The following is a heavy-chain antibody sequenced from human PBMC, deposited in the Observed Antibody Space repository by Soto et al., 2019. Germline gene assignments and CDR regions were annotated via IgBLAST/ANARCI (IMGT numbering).Heavy chain of an antibody. Sequence: GGSLRLSCAASGFTFSSYGMHWVRQAPGKGLEWVAVISYDGSNKYYADSVKGRFTISRDNSKNTLYLQMNSLRAEDTAVYYCAKDEELYYYDSSYYFDYWGQGTLVTVSS. J-gene: IGHJ4*02. V-gene: IGHV3-30*18. CDR1: GFTFSSYG. D-gene: IGHD3-22*01. CDR2: ISYDGSNK. CDR3: AKDEELYYYDSSYYFDY.